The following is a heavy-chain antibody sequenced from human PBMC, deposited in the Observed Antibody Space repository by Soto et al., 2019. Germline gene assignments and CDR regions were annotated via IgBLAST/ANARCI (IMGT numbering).Heavy chain of an antibody. J-gene: IGHJ4*02. V-gene: IGHV3-21*01. Sequence: GGSLRLSCAASGFTFSSYSMNWVRQAPGKGLEWVSFISSSSYIYYADSVKGRFTISRDNAKNSLYLQMNSLRGEETAVYYCARDPFPLVDCSGSSCYGPFDYWGQGTLVTVSS. D-gene: IGHD2-2*01. CDR2: ISSSSYI. CDR1: GFTFSSYS. CDR3: ARDPFPLVDCSGSSCYGPFDY.